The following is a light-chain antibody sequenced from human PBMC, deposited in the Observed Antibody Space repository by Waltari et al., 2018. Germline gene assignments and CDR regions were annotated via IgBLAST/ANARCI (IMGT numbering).Light chain of an antibody. CDR2: WAS. Sequence: DIVMTQSPEFLAVSLGERATINCKSSQSVLYNSNDKNYLAWYQQKPGLPPKQLIYWASTRQAGVPDRVSGSGSGTDFTLTINSLQAEDVAVYYCQQYDSRRTFGRGTRVEIK. J-gene: IGKJ1*01. V-gene: IGKV4-1*01. CDR3: QQYDSRRT. CDR1: QSVLYNSNDKNY.